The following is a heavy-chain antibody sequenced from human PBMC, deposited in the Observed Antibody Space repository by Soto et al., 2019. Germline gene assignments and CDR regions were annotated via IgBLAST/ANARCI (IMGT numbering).Heavy chain of an antibody. D-gene: IGHD3-9*01. Sequence: KPSETLSLTCTVSGGSISSYYWSWIRQPAGKGLEWIGRIYTSGSTNYNPSLKSRVTMSVDTSKNQFSLKLSSVTAADTAVYYCARGGEYDILTGYFYYYYGMDVWGQGTTVTVSS. CDR1: GGSISSYY. V-gene: IGHV4-4*07. CDR2: IYTSGST. J-gene: IGHJ6*02. CDR3: ARGGEYDILTGYFYYYYGMDV.